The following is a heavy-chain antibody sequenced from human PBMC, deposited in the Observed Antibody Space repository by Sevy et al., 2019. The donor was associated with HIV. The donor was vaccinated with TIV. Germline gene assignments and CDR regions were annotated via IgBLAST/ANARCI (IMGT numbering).Heavy chain of an antibody. D-gene: IGHD4-4*01. CDR2: IWHDGTKK. CDR3: VRVTPDEDGTTLDS. CDR1: GFIFSNFG. J-gene: IGHJ4*02. V-gene: IGHV3-33*01. Sequence: GGSLRPSCAASGFIFSNFGINWVRQAPGKGLEWVAIIWHDGTKKHYLESVKGRFTISRDNSKNTVYLQMNSLRVEDSGTYYCVRVTPDEDGTTLDSWGLGTLVTVSS.